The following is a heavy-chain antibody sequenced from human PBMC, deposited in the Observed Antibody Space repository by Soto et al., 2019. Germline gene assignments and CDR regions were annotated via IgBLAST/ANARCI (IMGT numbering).Heavy chain of an antibody. CDR2: IWYDGSNK. V-gene: IGHV3-33*01. D-gene: IGHD3-16*01. Sequence: GGSLRLSCAASGFTFSSYGMHWVRQAPGKGLEWVAVIWYDGSNKYYADSVKGRFTISRDNSKNTLYLQMNSLGAEDTAVYYCARDIDTYYDYIWGSPGDWGQGTLVTVSS. CDR1: GFTFSSYG. CDR3: ARDIDTYYDYIWGSPGD. J-gene: IGHJ4*02.